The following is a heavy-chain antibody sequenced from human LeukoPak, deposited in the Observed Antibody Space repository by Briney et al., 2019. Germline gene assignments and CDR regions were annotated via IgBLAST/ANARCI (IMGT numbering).Heavy chain of an antibody. J-gene: IGHJ4*02. D-gene: IGHD3-22*01. V-gene: IGHV3-30*04. CDR2: ISYDASKK. Sequence: GGSLRLSCAASGFTFSSYAMHWVRQAPGKGLEWVALISYDASKKDNADSVKGRSTISRDNSKDTLYLQMNSLRAEDTAVYYCARSYYYDSSGYCDYWGQGTLVTVSS. CDR3: ARSYYYDSSGYCDY. CDR1: GFTFSSYA.